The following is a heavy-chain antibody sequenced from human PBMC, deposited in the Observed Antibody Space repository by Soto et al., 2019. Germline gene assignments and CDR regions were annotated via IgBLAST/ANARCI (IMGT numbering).Heavy chain of an antibody. D-gene: IGHD3-3*01. CDR3: AKGGSYDFWSGYYLDY. CDR2: IIRSGGST. CDR1: GFTFSGYA. V-gene: IGHV3-23*01. Sequence: PGGSLRLSCAASGFTFSGYALSWVRQAPGKGLEWVGAIIRSGGSTYNADSVKGRFTISRANSKNTLYLQMNSLRAEATAVYYCAKGGSYDFWSGYYLDYWGQGTLVTVSS. J-gene: IGHJ4*02.